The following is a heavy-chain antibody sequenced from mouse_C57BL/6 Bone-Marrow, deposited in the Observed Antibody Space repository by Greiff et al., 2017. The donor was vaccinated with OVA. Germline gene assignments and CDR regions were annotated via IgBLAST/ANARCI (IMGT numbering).Heavy chain of an antibody. CDR3: ASYYYGSPYYAMDY. J-gene: IGHJ4*01. CDR2: IWSGGST. Sequence: QVQLQQSGPGLVQPSQSLSITCTVSGFSLTSYGVHWVRQSPGKGLEWLGVIWSGGSTDYNAAFISRLSISKDNSKSQVFFKMNSLQADDTAIYYCASYYYGSPYYAMDYWGQGTSVTVSS. CDR1: GFSLTSYG. D-gene: IGHD1-1*01. V-gene: IGHV2-2*01.